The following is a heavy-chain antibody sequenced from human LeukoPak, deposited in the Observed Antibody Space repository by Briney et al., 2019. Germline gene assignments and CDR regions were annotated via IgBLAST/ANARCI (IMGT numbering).Heavy chain of an antibody. CDR3: ARDYTGYILYYYYGMDV. D-gene: IGHD3-9*01. J-gene: IGHJ6*02. V-gene: IGHV3-48*04. CDR1: GFTFSSYS. Sequence: GGSLRLSCAASGFTFSSYSMNWVRQAPGKGLEWVSYISSSSSTIYYADSVKGRFTISRDNAKNSLYLQMNSLRAEDTAVYYCARDYTGYILYYYYGMDVWGQGTXVTVSS. CDR2: ISSSSSTI.